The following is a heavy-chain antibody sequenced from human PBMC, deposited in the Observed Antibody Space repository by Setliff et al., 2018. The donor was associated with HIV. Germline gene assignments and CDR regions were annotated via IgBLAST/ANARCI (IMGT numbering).Heavy chain of an antibody. J-gene: IGHJ4*02. V-gene: IGHV4-4*08. CDR1: GGSISSYY. CDR2: IYTSGST. D-gene: IGHD2-15*01. CDR3: AGPYRCSGGCCYSY. Sequence: SETLSLTCTVSGGSISSYYWSWIRQPPGKGLEWIGYIYTSGSTNYNPSLKSRVTISVDTSKNQFSLKLSSVTAADTAVYYCAGPYRCSGGCCYSYWGQGALVTVSS.